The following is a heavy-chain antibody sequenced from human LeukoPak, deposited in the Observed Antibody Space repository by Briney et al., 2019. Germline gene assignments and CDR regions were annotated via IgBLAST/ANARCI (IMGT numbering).Heavy chain of an antibody. V-gene: IGHV3-30-3*01. D-gene: IGHD2-2*01. CDR2: ISYDGSNK. Sequence: QPGRSLRLSCAASGFTFSSYAMHWVRQAPGKGLEWVAVISYDGSNKYYADSVKGRFTISRDNSKNTLYLQMNSLRAEDTAVYYCARDHCSSTSCYGYYYYYYMDVWGKGTTVTVSS. CDR1: GFTFSSYA. CDR3: ARDHCSSTSCYGYYYYYYMDV. J-gene: IGHJ6*03.